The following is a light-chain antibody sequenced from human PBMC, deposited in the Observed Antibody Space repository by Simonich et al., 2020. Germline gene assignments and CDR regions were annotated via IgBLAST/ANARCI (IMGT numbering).Light chain of an antibody. J-gene: IGKJ3*01. V-gene: IGKV3-20*01. Sequence: ELVLTQSPVTLSLSPGERATLSCRASQSVSSSYLAWYQQKPGQATRLLIYGASSRATGIPDRFSGSGAGTDFTLTISRLEPEDFAVYYCQQYGSSLFTFGPGTKVDIK. CDR2: GAS. CDR1: QSVSSSY. CDR3: QQYGSSLFT.